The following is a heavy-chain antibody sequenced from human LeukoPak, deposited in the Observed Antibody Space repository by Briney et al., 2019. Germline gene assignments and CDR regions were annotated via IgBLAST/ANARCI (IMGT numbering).Heavy chain of an antibody. CDR1: GFAFSSYS. D-gene: IGHD1-26*01. J-gene: IGHJ4*02. CDR3: ARSSGSFAGSGYFDY. V-gene: IGHV3-21*01. Sequence: GGSLRLSCAASGFAFSSYSMNWVRQAPGKGLEWVSSISSSSSYIYYADSVKGRFTISRDNAKNSLYLQMNSLRAEDTAVYYCARSSGSFAGSGYFDYWGQGTLVTVSS. CDR2: ISSSSSYI.